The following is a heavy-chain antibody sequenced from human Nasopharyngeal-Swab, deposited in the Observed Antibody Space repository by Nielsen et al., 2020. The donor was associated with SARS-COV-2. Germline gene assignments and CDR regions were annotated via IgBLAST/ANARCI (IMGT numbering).Heavy chain of an antibody. Sequence: GESLNISCAASGFTFSDYYMSWIRQAPGKGLEWVSYISSSSSYTNYADSVKGRFTISRDNAKNSLYLQMNSLRAEDTAVYYCASLYCTNGVCYDYWGQGTLVTVSS. CDR2: ISSSSSYT. CDR3: ASLYCTNGVCYDY. CDR1: GFTFSDYY. D-gene: IGHD2-8*01. V-gene: IGHV3-11*03. J-gene: IGHJ4*02.